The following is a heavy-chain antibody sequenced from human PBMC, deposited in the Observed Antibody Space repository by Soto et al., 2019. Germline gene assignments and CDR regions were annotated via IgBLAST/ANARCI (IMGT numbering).Heavy chain of an antibody. V-gene: IGHV3-64D*06. CDR3: VKDRWIDY. D-gene: IGHD2-15*01. Sequence: GGSLRLPCPASGLTFRSYAMHWVRQAPGKGLQYVSSISSNGGPTYYTDSVKGRFTISRDNSKNTLFLQMNSLRAEDTAVYYCVKDRWIDYWGKGNLVTVSS. J-gene: IGHJ4*02. CDR1: GLTFRSYA. CDR2: ISSNGGPT.